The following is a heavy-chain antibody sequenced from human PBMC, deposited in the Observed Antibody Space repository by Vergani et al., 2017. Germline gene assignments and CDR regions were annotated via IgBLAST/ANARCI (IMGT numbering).Heavy chain of an antibody. CDR1: GGSFSGYS. CDR2: INHSGST. D-gene: IGHD6-19*01. V-gene: IGHV4-34*01. J-gene: IGHJ4*02. Sequence: QVQLQQWGAGLLKPSETLSLTCAVHGGSFSGYSWSWIRRPPGKGLEWIGEINHSGSTNYNPSLKSRVTISVDTSKNQFSLKLSAVTAADTAVYYCARALGVAGTDCWGQGTLVTVSS. CDR3: ARALGVAGTDC.